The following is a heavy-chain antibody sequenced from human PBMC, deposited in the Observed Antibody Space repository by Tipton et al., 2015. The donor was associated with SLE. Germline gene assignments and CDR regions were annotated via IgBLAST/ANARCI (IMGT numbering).Heavy chain of an antibody. CDR3: AIHAGGGLRQPLGR. Sequence: QLVQSEAEVKKPGESLRISCKGSGYSFTSYWISWVRQMPGKGLEWMGIIYPRDSTTKYSPSFQGQVTISADKSISTAYLQWGSLKASDTAIYYCAIHAGGGLRQPLGRWGPGTQVTVSS. D-gene: IGHD5-12*01. J-gene: IGHJ1*01. V-gene: IGHV5-51*01. CDR1: GYSFTSYW. CDR2: IYPRDSTT.